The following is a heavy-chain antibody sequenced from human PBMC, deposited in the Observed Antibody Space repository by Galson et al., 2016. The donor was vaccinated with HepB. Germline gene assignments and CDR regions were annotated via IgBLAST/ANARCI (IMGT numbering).Heavy chain of an antibody. CDR3: AIGGYSYGYSSFAQ. Sequence: SVKVSCKASGGTFSSYAISWVRQAPGQGLEWMGGIIPIFGTPSYAQQFQGRVTITADESTPTAYMDLNNLRSEDTAVYYCAIGGYSYGYSSFAQWGQGTLVTGSS. CDR2: IIPIFGTP. CDR1: GGTFSSYA. J-gene: IGHJ4*02. V-gene: IGHV1-69*13. D-gene: IGHD5-18*01.